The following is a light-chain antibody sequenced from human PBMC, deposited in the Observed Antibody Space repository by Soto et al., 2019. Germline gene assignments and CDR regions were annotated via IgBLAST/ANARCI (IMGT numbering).Light chain of an antibody. CDR3: QQYDNSHTWT. CDR1: QSVSSSY. J-gene: IGKJ1*01. V-gene: IGKV3-20*01. CDR2: GAS. Sequence: EIVLTQSPGTLSLSPGERATLSCRASQSVSSSYLAWYQQKAGQAPRLLIYGASNRATGIPDRFSGSGSGTDFTLTISRLEPEDFAVYYCQQYDNSHTWTVGQGTKGDIK.